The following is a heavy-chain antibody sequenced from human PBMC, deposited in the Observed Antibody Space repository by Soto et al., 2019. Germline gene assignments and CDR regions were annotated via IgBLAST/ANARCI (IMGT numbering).Heavy chain of an antibody. Sequence: GGSLRLSCADSGFTFSNYGVHWVRQAPGKGLEWVAVIWYDGSNKYYADSVKGRFTISRDNSKNTLYLQMNSLRAEDTAVYYCARDPTGMYSSNWVYFDYWGQGTLVTVSS. J-gene: IGHJ4*02. V-gene: IGHV3-33*08. CDR2: IWYDGSNK. CDR3: ARDPTGMYSSNWVYFDY. CDR1: GFTFSNYG. D-gene: IGHD2-2*01.